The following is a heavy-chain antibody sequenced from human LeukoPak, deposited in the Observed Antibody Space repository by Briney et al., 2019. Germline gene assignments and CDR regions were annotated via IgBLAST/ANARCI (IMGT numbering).Heavy chain of an antibody. Sequence: GGSLRLSCAASGFTFSSYAMSWVRQAPGKGLEWVSAISGSGGSTYYADSVKGRFTISRDNSKNTLYLQMNSLRAEDTAVYYCAKVMDTAMVTWYYYYYGMDAWGQGTTVTVSS. CDR2: ISGSGGST. D-gene: IGHD5-18*01. CDR1: GFTFSSYA. V-gene: IGHV3-23*01. J-gene: IGHJ6*02. CDR3: AKVMDTAMVTWYYYYYGMDA.